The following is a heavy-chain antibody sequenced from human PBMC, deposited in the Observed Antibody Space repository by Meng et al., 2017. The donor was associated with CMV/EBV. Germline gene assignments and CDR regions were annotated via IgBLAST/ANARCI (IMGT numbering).Heavy chain of an antibody. D-gene: IGHD5-12*01. CDR3: AKWGHSGYDP. Sequence: GGSLRLSCAASGFTFSSYGMHWVRQAPGKGLEWVSAISGSGGSTYYADSVKGRFTISRDNSKNTLYLQMNSLRAEDTAVYYCAKWGHSGYDPWGQGTLVTVSS. J-gene: IGHJ5*02. CDR1: GFTFSSYG. V-gene: IGHV3-23*01. CDR2: ISGSGGST.